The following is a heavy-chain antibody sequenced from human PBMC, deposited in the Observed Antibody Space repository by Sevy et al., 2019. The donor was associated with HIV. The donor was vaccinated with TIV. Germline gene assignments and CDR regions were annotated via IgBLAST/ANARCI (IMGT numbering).Heavy chain of an antibody. J-gene: IGHJ4*02. CDR1: GFIFSNSW. CDR3: VRAIAADGSF. V-gene: IGHV3-7*01. D-gene: IGHD6-13*01. Sequence: GGSLRLSCAASGFIFSNSWMGWVRQAPGKGLEWVATIKQDGSDRYYVDSVKGRFIVSRDNAKNSLFLQMNSLRVEDTALYYCVRAIAADGSFWGQGTLVTVSS. CDR2: IKQDGSDR.